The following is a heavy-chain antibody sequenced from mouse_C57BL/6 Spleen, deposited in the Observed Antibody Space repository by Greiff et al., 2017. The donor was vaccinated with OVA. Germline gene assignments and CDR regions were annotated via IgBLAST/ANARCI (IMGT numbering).Heavy chain of an antibody. V-gene: IGHV5-6*01. D-gene: IGHD2-12*01. Sequence: EVMLVESGGDLVKPGGSLKLSCAASGFTFSSYGMSWVRQTPDKRLEWVATISSGGSYTYYPDSVKGRFTISRDNAKNTLYLQMSSLKSEDTAMYYCARHYDVEGGAMDYWGQGTSVTVSS. CDR2: ISSGGSYT. J-gene: IGHJ4*01. CDR3: ARHYDVEGGAMDY. CDR1: GFTFSSYG.